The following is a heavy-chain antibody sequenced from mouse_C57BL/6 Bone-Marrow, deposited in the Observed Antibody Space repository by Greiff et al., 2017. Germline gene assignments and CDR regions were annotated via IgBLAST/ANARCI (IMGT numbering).Heavy chain of an antibody. CDR3: AREGELGWYFDV. Sequence: QVHVKQSGAELVRPGTSVKVSCKASGYAFTNYLIEWVKQRPGQGLEWIGVLNPGSGGTNYNEKLKGKATLTADKSSSHAYMQLSRLPSEDSAVYCCAREGELGWYFDVWGTGTTVTVSS. V-gene: IGHV1-54*01. J-gene: IGHJ1*03. D-gene: IGHD4-1*01. CDR2: LNPGSGGT. CDR1: GYAFTNYL.